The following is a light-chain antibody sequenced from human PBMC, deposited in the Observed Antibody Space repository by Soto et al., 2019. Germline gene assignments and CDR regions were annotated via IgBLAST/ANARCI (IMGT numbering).Light chain of an antibody. J-gene: IGLJ1*01. CDR3: AAWDDSPNAYV. CDR1: SSNIGSNT. V-gene: IGLV1-44*01. CDR2: SNN. Sequence: QSAVTQPPSASGTPGQRVTISCSGGSSNIGSNTVNWYHQLPGTAPKVLIYSNNQRPSGVPDRFSGSKSGTSASLAISGLQSEDEADYYCAAWDDSPNAYVFGTGTKVTVL.